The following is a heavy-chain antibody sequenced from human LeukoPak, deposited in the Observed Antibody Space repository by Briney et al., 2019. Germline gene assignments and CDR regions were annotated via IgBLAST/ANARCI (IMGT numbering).Heavy chain of an antibody. D-gene: IGHD5-24*01. CDR2: INHSGST. Sequence: PSETLSLTCAVYGGSFSGYYRSWIRQPPGKGLEWIGEINHSGSTNYNPSLKSRVTISVDTSKNQFSLKLSSVTAANTAVYYCARAPSPRGWLQFLYYFDYWGQGTLVTVSS. CDR3: ARAPSPRGWLQFLYYFDY. V-gene: IGHV4-34*01. J-gene: IGHJ4*02. CDR1: GGSFSGYY.